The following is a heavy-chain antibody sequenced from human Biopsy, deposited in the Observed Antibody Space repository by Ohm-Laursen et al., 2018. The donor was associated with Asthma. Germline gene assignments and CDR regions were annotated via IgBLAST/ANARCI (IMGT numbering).Heavy chain of an antibody. D-gene: IGHD1-20*01. J-gene: IGHJ5*02. CDR2: IDQSGYT. CDR1: GGYLTGHY. V-gene: IGHV4-34*01. Sequence: SETLSLTCSVYGGYLTGHYWNWLRPPPGKGLEWIGEIDQSGYTNYNPSLKSRVTISADTSKNQFHLNLSSVTAADTAVYFCARAAITGIRGWFDPWGQGTQVTVSS. CDR3: ARAAITGIRGWFDP.